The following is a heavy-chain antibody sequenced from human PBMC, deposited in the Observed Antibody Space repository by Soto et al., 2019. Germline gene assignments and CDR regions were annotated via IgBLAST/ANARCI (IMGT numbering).Heavy chain of an antibody. CDR3: ARGDFHDTSGPFSDAFDI. J-gene: IGHJ3*02. Sequence: EVQLVESGGGLVQPGGSLRLSCAASGFTFRTYWMSWVRQVQGKGLEWVANIKPDGSQKWYVDSVKGRFTISRDIAKNSFYIQMISLRVEDTAMYYCARGDFHDTSGPFSDAFDIWGQGTMVTVSS. CDR1: GFTFRTYW. D-gene: IGHD3-22*01. CDR2: IKPDGSQK. V-gene: IGHV3-7*04.